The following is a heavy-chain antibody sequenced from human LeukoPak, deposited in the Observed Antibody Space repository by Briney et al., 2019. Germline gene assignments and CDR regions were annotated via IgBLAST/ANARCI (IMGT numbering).Heavy chain of an antibody. Sequence: GRCLRLSCAASGFTFSSYSMNWVRQAPGKGLEWVSYISSSSSTIYYADSVKGRFTISRDNAKNSLYLQMNSLRAEDTAVYYCARRMVRGAEGAFDIWGQGTMVTVSS. CDR3: ARRMVRGAEGAFDI. CDR1: GFTFSSYS. J-gene: IGHJ3*02. CDR2: ISSSSSTI. V-gene: IGHV3-48*04. D-gene: IGHD3-10*01.